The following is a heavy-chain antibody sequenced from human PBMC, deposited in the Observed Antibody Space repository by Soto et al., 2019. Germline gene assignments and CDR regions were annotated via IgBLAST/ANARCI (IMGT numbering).Heavy chain of an antibody. CDR3: ARDSGTSDY. CDR1: GFTFSTYW. D-gene: IGHD1-1*01. J-gene: IGHJ4*02. CDR2: IKQDGSER. V-gene: IGHV3-7*01. Sequence: GGSLRLSCAVSGFTFSTYWMSWVRQAPGKGLEWVANIKQDGSERYYVDSVKGRFTISRDNAKNSLYLQMNSLRAEDTAVYYCARDSGTSDYWGQGTLVTVSS.